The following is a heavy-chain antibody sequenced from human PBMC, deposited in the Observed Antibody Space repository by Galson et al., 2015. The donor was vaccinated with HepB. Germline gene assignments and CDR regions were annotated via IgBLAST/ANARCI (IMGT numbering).Heavy chain of an antibody. Sequence: SLRLSCAASGFTFSSYSMNWVRQAPGKGLEWVSYISSSSSTIYYADSVKGRFTISRDNAKNSLYLQMNSLRAEDTAVYYCAREYADSGYDYVIDYYYYGMDVWGQGTTVTVSS. D-gene: IGHD5-12*01. J-gene: IGHJ6*02. V-gene: IGHV3-48*01. CDR1: GFTFSSYS. CDR3: AREYADSGYDYVIDYYYYGMDV. CDR2: ISSSSSTI.